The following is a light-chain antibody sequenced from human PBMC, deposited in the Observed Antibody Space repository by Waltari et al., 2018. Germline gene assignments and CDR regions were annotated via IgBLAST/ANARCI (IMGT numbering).Light chain of an antibody. J-gene: IGKJ2*01. CDR3: QQYNNLRT. Sequence: EILMTQSPATLSVSPGERATLSCRASQSISRNLAWYQQKPGQTPRLLIYGASTRATGIPARFSGSGSGTEFTLTISSLQSEDFAVYYCQQYNNLRTFGQGTKLEIK. V-gene: IGKV3-15*01. CDR1: QSISRN. CDR2: GAS.